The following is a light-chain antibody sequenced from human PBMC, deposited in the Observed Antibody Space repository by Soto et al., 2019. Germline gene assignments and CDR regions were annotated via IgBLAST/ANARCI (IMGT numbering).Light chain of an antibody. Sequence: DIQMTQSPSSLSASVGDRVTITFRASQTISTYLNWYQQKPGKAPKLLIYAASSLQSGVPSRFSGSGSGTDFTLTISSLQPEDFATYYCQQSYSGPPITFGQGTRLEIK. V-gene: IGKV1-39*01. CDR3: QQSYSGPPIT. CDR1: QTISTY. CDR2: AAS. J-gene: IGKJ5*01.